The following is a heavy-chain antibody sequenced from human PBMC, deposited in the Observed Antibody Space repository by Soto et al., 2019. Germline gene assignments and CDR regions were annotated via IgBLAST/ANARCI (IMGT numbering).Heavy chain of an antibody. J-gene: IGHJ6*02. CDR1: GDSIISSDLY. V-gene: IGHV4-39*07. Sequence: SETLSLTCTVSGDSIISSDLYWGWVRQPPGKGLEWIGSIFYLGSSYYNPSLKSRVTMSVDTSKSQVSLTLTSMTAADAALYYCARSPNYYYYGFDVWGQGTAVTVSS. CDR3: ARSPNYYYYGFDV. D-gene: IGHD3-10*01. CDR2: IFYLGSS.